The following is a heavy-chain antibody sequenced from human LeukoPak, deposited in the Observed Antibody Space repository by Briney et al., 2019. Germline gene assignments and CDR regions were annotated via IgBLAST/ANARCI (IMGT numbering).Heavy chain of an antibody. CDR2: IYPDDSDT. CDR1: GYTFSSYW. V-gene: IGHV5-51*01. J-gene: IGHJ6*03. D-gene: IGHD2-8*01. Sequence: GESRKISCKGSGYTFSSYWISWVRQMPGKGLEWMGIIYPDDSDTRYSPSFQGQVTISADKSISTAYLQWSSLKASDTAMYYCARLAYCSNDVCYSNYYYSMDVWGKGTTVTVSS. CDR3: ARLAYCSNDVCYSNYYYSMDV.